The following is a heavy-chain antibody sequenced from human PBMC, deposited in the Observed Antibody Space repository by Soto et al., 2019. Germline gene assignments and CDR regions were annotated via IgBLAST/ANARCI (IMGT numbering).Heavy chain of an antibody. Sequence: PGGSLRLSCTGSGFDFGDYYMSWIRQAPGKGLEWVSYIDSGDGTTYYTDSVKGRLTISRDNAKKTVYLQMSSLRVEDTALHYCVRPYYSSSWFPFDRWGQGTLVTVSS. D-gene: IGHD6-13*01. J-gene: IGHJ4*02. CDR2: IDSGDGTT. CDR1: GFDFGDYY. CDR3: VRPYYSSSWFPFDR. V-gene: IGHV3-11*01.